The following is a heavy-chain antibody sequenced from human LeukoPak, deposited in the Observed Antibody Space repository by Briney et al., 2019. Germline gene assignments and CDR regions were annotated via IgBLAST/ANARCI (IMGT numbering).Heavy chain of an antibody. J-gene: IGHJ4*02. Sequence: PGGSLRLSCAASGFTFSSYWMSWVRQAPGKGLEWVANIKQDGSEKYYVDSVKGRFTISRDNAKNSLYLQMNSLRAEDTAVYYCARDCSSTSCTPEDYWGQGTLVTVSS. CDR2: IKQDGSEK. CDR1: GFTFSSYW. D-gene: IGHD2-2*01. CDR3: ARDCSSTSCTPEDY. V-gene: IGHV3-7*01.